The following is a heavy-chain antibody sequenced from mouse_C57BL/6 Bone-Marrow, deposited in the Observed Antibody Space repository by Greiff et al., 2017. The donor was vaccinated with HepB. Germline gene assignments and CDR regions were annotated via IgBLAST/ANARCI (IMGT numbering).Heavy chain of an antibody. CDR1: GFTFSDFY. Sequence: EVNVVDSGGGLVQSGRSLRLSCATSGFTFSDFYMEWVRQAPGKGLEWIAASRNKANDYTTEYSASVKGRFIVSRDTSQSILYLQMNALRAEDTAIYYCASDSYYYGSSLYYAMDYWGQGTSVTVSS. D-gene: IGHD1-1*01. V-gene: IGHV7-1*01. CDR3: ASDSYYYGSSLYYAMDY. J-gene: IGHJ4*01. CDR2: SRNKANDYTT.